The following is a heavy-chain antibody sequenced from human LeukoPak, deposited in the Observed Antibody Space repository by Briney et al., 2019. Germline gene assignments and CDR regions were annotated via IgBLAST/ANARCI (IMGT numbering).Heavy chain of an antibody. J-gene: IGHJ3*02. D-gene: IGHD6-6*01. CDR1: GFTFSSYW. V-gene: IGHV3-7*01. CDR3: ARYARIAARNAFDM. CDR2: IKQDGSEK. Sequence: GSLRLSCAASGFTFSSYWMSWVRQAPGKGLEWVANIKQDGSEKTYVDSVRGRFTISSDNAENSLYLQMNSLRAEDTAVYYCARYARIAARNAFDMWGQGTMVTVSS.